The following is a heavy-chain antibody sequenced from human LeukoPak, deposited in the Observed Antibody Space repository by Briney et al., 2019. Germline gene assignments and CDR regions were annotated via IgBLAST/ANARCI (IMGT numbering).Heavy chain of an antibody. CDR1: GYSISSGCY. CDR3: ARDSSNSGVSTVTADLFDS. CDR2: MDHSGST. V-gene: IGHV4-38-2*02. D-gene: IGHD2-21*02. Sequence: NPSETLSLTCTVSGYSISSGCYWGWIRQPPGKGLEWIGSMDHSGSTYYNPSLKSRVTISVDTSKNQFSLKLRSVTAADTAVYYCARDSSNSGVSTVTADLFDSWGQGTVVTVSS. J-gene: IGHJ4*02.